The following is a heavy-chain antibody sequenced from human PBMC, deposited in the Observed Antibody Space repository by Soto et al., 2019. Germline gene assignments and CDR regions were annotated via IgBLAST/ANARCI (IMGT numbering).Heavy chain of an antibody. CDR1: SLSIRSSGYY. Sequence: SGTLSLTCTVSSLSIRSSGYYWGSMRKRPGEGLEWIGSIYYSGSTYYNPSLKSRVTISVDTSKNQFSLKLSSVTAADTAVYYCASQPSGRYFDWLYYYYYGMDVWGQGTTVT. CDR2: IYYSGST. J-gene: IGHJ6*02. D-gene: IGHD3-9*01. V-gene: IGHV4-39*01. CDR3: ASQPSGRYFDWLYYYYYGMDV.